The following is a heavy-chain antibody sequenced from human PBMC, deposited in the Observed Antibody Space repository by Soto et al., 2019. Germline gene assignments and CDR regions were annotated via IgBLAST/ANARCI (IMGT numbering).Heavy chain of an antibody. J-gene: IGHJ3*02. V-gene: IGHV3-73*01. CDR1: GFTFSGSA. Sequence: GGSLRLSCAASGFTFSGSAMHWVLQASWKGLEWVGRIRSKANSYATAYAASVKGRFTISRDDSKNTAYLQMNSLKTEDTAVYYCTRLTATGAYSEDAFDIWGQGTMVTVSS. D-gene: IGHD2-21*01. CDR3: TRLTATGAYSEDAFDI. CDR2: IRSKANSYAT.